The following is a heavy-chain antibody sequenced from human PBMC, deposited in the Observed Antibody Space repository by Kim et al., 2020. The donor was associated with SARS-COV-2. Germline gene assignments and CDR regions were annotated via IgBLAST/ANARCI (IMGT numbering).Heavy chain of an antibody. J-gene: IGHJ6*02. CDR3: ARRSDYYYYGMDV. Sequence: YSPSFQGQVTTSAAKSISTAYLQWSSLKASDTAMYYCARRSDYYYYGMDVWGQGTTVTVSS. V-gene: IGHV5-51*01.